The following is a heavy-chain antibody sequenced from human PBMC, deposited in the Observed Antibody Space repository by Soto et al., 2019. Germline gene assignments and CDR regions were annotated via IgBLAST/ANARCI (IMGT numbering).Heavy chain of an antibody. J-gene: IGHJ5*02. CDR2: INAGNGNT. D-gene: IGHD3-3*01. V-gene: IGHV1-3*01. CDR3: ARSTYYDFWSGYNNWFDP. Sequence: ASVKVSCKASGYTSTSYAMHWVRQAPGQRLEWMGWINAGNGNTKYSQKFQGRVTITRDTSASTAYMELSSLRSEDTAVYYCARSTYYDFWSGYNNWFDPWGQGTLVTVS. CDR1: GYTSTSYA.